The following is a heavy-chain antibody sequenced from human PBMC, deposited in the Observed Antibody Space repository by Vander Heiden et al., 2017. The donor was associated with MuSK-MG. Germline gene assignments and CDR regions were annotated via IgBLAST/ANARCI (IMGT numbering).Heavy chain of an antibody. CDR1: GYSISSGYY. CDR3: ARSVGVSYYMDV. V-gene: IGHV4-38-2*01. CDR2: IYHSGST. J-gene: IGHJ6*03. Sequence: QVQLQESGPGLVKPSETLSLTCAVSGYSISSGYYWGWIRQPPGKGLEWIGSIYHSGSTYYNSSLKSRVTISVDTLKNKCSLKLSSVTAADTAVYYCARSVGVSYYMDVWGKGTPGTVAS. D-gene: IGHD3-16*01.